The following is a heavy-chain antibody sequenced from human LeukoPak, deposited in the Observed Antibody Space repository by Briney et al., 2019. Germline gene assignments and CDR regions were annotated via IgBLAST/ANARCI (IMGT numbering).Heavy chain of an antibody. Sequence: SLRPSVEAPGLRIRNNWVHWVRQDTGKGLVWVSRINRDGSTTKYADSVKGRFTVSRDNAKNTLNLQMNSLRAEDTAVYYCARDKKSGESSEIDYWGQGTLVTVSS. CDR3: ARDKKSGESSEIDY. J-gene: IGHJ4*02. CDR1: GLRIRNNW. V-gene: IGHV3-74*03. D-gene: IGHD3-10*01. CDR2: INRDGSTT.